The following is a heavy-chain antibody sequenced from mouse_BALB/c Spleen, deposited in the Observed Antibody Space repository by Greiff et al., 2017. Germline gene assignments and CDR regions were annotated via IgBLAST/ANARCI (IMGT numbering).Heavy chain of an antibody. CDR1: GYTFTSYV. Sequence: QLVESGPELVKPGASVKMSCKASGYTFTSYVMHWVKQKPGQGLEWIGYINPYNDGTKYNEKFKGKATLTSDKSSSTAYMELSSLTSEDSAVYYCARGRDYYPYYFDYWGQGTTLTVSS. D-gene: IGHD1-1*01. CDR2: INPYNDGT. J-gene: IGHJ2*01. CDR3: ARGRDYYPYYFDY. V-gene: IGHV1-14*01.